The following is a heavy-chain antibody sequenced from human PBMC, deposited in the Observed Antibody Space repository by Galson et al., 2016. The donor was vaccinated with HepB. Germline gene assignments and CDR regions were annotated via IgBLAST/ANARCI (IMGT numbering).Heavy chain of an antibody. V-gene: IGHV3-30*18. CDR3: AKGGVWKQLWLSSEY. CDR1: GFTFSSYG. Sequence: SLRLSCAASGFTFSSYGMHWVRQAPGKGLEWVAVISYDGSNEYYADSVKGRFTISRDNSKNTLYLQMNSLRAEDTAVYYCAKGGVWKQLWLSSEYWGQGTLVTVSS. CDR2: ISYDGSNE. D-gene: IGHD5-18*01. J-gene: IGHJ4*02.